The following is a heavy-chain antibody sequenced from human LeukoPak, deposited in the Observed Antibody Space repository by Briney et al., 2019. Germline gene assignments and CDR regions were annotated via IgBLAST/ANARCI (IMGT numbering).Heavy chain of an antibody. CDR2: VDPEDGET. D-gene: IGHD3-10*01. CDR3: ATAPYYYGSGSYYSFRFDY. J-gene: IGHJ4*02. V-gene: IGHV1-69-2*01. CDR1: GYTFTDYY. Sequence: ASVKVSCKVSGYTFTDYYMHWVQQAPGKGLEWMGLVDPEDGETIYAEKFQGRVTITADTSTDTAHVELSSLRSEDTAVYYCATAPYYYGSGSYYSFRFDYWGQGTLVTVSS.